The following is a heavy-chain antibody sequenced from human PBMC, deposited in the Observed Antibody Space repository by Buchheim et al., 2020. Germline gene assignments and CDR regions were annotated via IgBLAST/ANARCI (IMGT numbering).Heavy chain of an antibody. CDR3: TNTGTTVSRAGCVS. D-gene: IGHD4-17*01. J-gene: IGHJ5*01. CDR1: GFTFSNFS. V-gene: IGHV3-30*18. CDR2: IYIDGKTK. Sequence: QVQLVQSGGGVVQPGGSLTLSCAASGFTFSNFSMTWVRQAPGKGLEWVAAIYIDGKTKHYAASVKGRFTISRDNSKNTMPLQMNIQRSDDNAMDFGTNTGTTVSRAGCVSWGKG.